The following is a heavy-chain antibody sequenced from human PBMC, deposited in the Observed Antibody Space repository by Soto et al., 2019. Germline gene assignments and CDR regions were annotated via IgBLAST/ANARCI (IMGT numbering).Heavy chain of an antibody. J-gene: IGHJ1*01. Sequence: SETLSLTCAVYGGSFSGYYWSWIRQPPGKGLEWIGYIYYSGSTYYNPSLKSRVTISVDTSKNQFSLKLSSVTAADTAVYYCARVGSIAAPQYFQHWGQGTLVTVSS. V-gene: IGHV4-34*01. D-gene: IGHD6-6*01. CDR3: ARVGSIAAPQYFQH. CDR2: IYYSGST. CDR1: GGSFSGYY.